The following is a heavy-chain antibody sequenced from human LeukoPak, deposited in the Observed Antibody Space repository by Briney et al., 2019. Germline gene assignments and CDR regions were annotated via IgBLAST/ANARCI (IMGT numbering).Heavy chain of an antibody. CDR2: INHSGST. CDR3: ARFKISGFHYMDV. D-gene: IGHD3-3*01. V-gene: IGHV4-34*01. Sequence: SETLSLTCTVSGGSISSYYWSWIRQPPGRGLEWIGEINHSGSTNYNPSLKSRVTISVDTSKNQFSLKLSSVTAADTAVYYCARFKISGFHYMDVWGKGTTVTISS. CDR1: GGSISSYY. J-gene: IGHJ6*03.